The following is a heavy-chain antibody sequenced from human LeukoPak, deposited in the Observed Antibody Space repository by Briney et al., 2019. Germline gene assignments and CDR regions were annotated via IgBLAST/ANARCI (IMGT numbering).Heavy chain of an antibody. J-gene: IGHJ4*02. V-gene: IGHV3-23*01. CDR3: ATYRQVLLPFES. D-gene: IGHD2-8*02. CDR1: GFTFSTFA. Sequence: GGSLRLSCAAPGFTFSTFAMIWVRQPPGKGLEWVSSIFPSGGEIHYADSVRGRFTISRDNSKSTLSLQMNSLRAEDTAIYYCATYRQVLLPFESWGQGTLVTVSS. CDR2: IFPSGGEI.